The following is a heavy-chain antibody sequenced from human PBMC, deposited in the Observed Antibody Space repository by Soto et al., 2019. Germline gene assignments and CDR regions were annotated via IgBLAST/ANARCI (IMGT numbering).Heavy chain of an antibody. J-gene: IGHJ5*02. V-gene: IGHV4-30-4*01. Sequence: QVQLQESGPGLVKPSQTLSLTCTVSGGSISSGDYYWSWIRQPPGKGLEWIGYIYYSGSTYYNPSLKSRVTLSVETSKNQFSLKLRSVTAADTAVYYCARAIGLVDWFDPWGQGTLVTVSS. D-gene: IGHD3-10*01. CDR1: GGSISSGDYY. CDR3: ARAIGLVDWFDP. CDR2: IYYSGST.